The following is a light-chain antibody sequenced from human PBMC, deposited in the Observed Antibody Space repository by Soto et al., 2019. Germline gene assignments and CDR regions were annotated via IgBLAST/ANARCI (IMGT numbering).Light chain of an antibody. Sequence: EIKMTQSPSTLSASVGDRVTITCRASQSISSWLAWYQQKPGKAPKLLISQASSLESGVPSRFSGSGSETEFILTISGLQPDDFASYYCQQYNSYSWTFGQGTKVEVK. V-gene: IGKV1-5*03. CDR1: QSISSW. J-gene: IGKJ1*01. CDR3: QQYNSYSWT. CDR2: QAS.